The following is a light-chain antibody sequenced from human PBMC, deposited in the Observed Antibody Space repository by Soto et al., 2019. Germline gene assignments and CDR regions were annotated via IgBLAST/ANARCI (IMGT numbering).Light chain of an antibody. CDR3: QQYGSSPPT. CDR2: AAS. J-gene: IGKJ1*01. V-gene: IGKV4-1*01. CDR1: RSVLYKSNNKNH. Sequence: DIVMTQSPDSLAVSLGERATMTCRFSRSVLYKSNNKNHLAWYQQKPGLPPKYLIYAASNLQSGVPSRFSGSGSGTDFTLTINRLEPEDFALYYCQQYGSSPPTFGQGTKVDIK.